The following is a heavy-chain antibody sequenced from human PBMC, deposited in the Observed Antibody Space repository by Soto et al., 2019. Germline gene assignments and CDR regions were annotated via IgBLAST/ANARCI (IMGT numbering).Heavy chain of an antibody. V-gene: IGHV3-21*01. Sequence: PGGSLRLSCAASGFTFSSYSMNWVRQAPGKGLEWVSSISSSSSYIYYADSVKGRFTISRDNAKNSLYLQMNSLRAEDTAVYYCARDYGLIGRPDYWGQGTLVTVSS. CDR2: ISSSSSYI. D-gene: IGHD3-16*02. J-gene: IGHJ4*02. CDR1: GFTFSSYS. CDR3: ARDYGLIGRPDY.